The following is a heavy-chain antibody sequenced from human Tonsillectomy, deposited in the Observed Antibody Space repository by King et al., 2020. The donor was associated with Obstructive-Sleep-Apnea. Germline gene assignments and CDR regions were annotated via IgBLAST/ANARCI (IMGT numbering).Heavy chain of an antibody. CDR3: ARGRTIAGDKYYFDY. V-gene: IGHV4-31*03. Sequence: VQLQESGPGLVKPSQTLSLTCTVSGGSISSGGYYWSWIRQHPGKGLEWIGYIYYSGSTHYNPSLKSRVTISVDTSKNQFSLKLSSVTAADTAVYYCARGRTIAGDKYYFDYWGQGTLVTVSS. CDR1: GGSISSGGYY. D-gene: IGHD6-13*01. J-gene: IGHJ4*02. CDR2: IYYSGST.